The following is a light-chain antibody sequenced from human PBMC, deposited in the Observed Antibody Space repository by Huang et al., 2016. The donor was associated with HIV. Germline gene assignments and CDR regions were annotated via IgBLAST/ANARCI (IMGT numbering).Light chain of an antibody. CDR2: RAS. Sequence: DIQMTQSPSTLSASVGDRVTITCRASQNINTWLAWYQQKPGKAPDLLIYRASSLQVGVPSGFTCSGSGTEFTLTITSLQPDDLGTYYCQQYNTYLYTFGQGTKLEI. J-gene: IGKJ2*01. CDR1: QNINTW. V-gene: IGKV1-5*03. CDR3: QQYNTYLYT.